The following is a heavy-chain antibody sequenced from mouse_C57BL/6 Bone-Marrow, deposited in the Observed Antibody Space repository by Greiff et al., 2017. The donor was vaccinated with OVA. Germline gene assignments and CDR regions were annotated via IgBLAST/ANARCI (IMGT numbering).Heavy chain of an antibody. CDR1: GYTFTSYG. J-gene: IGHJ3*01. D-gene: IGHD2-10*01. Sequence: QVQLQQSGAELARPGASVKLSCKASGYTFTSYGISWVKQRTGQGLEWIGEIYPRSGNTYYNEKFKGKATLTADKSSSTAYMELRSLTSEDSAVYFCARGKTSYSWFAYWGQGTLVTVSA. CDR3: ARGKTSYSWFAY. V-gene: IGHV1-81*01. CDR2: IYPRSGNT.